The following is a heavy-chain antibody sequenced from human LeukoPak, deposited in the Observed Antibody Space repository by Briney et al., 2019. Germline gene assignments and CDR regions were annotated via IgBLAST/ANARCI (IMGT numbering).Heavy chain of an antibody. J-gene: IGHJ4*02. Sequence: ASVKVSCKASGYTFTNYGITWVRQAPGQGLEWMGWVSGYQGSTKYAQNFQGRVTMTIDTSTSTAYMDLRSLRSDDTAIYFCARSARGTIPGGPFNYWGRETLVAVS. CDR3: ARSARGTIPGGPFNY. V-gene: IGHV1-18*01. CDR1: GYTFTNYG. CDR2: VSGYQGST. D-gene: IGHD1-1*01.